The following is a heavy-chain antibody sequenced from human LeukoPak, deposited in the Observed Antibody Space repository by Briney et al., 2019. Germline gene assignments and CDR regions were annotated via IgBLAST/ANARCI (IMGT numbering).Heavy chain of an antibody. Sequence: ASVKVSCKASGYTFTNYAISWVRQAPGQGLEWMGWISAYNGNTNYAQNLQGRVTMTTDTSTSTAYMDLRSLRSDDTAGYYCARSRRILGGPENAGDFFDFWGQGSLVTVSS. J-gene: IGHJ4*01. V-gene: IGHV1-18*01. D-gene: IGHD3-16*01. CDR3: ARSRRILGGPENAGDFFDF. CDR2: ISAYNGNT. CDR1: GYTFTNYA.